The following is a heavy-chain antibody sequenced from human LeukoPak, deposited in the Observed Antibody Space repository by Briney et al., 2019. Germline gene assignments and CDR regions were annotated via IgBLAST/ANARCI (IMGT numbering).Heavy chain of an antibody. J-gene: IGHJ6*02. CDR2: IYHSGST. CDR3: ARDGGGMDV. D-gene: IGHD3-3*01. Sequence: SETLSLTCAGSVGSIISGGYSWSWIRQPPGEGLEWMGYIYHSGSTYYNPSLKSRVTISPDRSKNQFSLKLTSVTAADTAVYFCARDGGGMDVWGQGTTVTVSS. V-gene: IGHV4-30-2*01. CDR1: VGSIISGGYS.